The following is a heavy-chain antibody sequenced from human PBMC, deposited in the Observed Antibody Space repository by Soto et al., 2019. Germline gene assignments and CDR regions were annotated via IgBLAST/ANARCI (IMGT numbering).Heavy chain of an antibody. CDR2: MNPNSGNT. CDR1: GYTFTSYD. D-gene: IGHD3-10*01. J-gene: IGHJ6*02. V-gene: IGHV1-8*01. Sequence: QVPLVQSGAEVKKPGASVKVSCKASGYTFTSYDINWVRQATGQGLEWMGWMNPNSGNTGYAQKFQGRVTMTRNTSISTAYMELSSLRYDAPDVYSCAREGVTGMDVWGQGPAVTVSS. CDR3: AREGVTGMDV.